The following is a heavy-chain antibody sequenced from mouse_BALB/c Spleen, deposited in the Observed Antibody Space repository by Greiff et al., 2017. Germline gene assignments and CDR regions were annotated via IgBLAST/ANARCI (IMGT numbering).Heavy chain of an antibody. CDR3: ASEGDYAMDY. CDR1: GFAFSSYD. Sequence: EVMLVESGGGLVKPGGSLKLSCAASGFAFSSYDMSWVRQTPEKRLEWVAYISSGGGSTYYPDTVKGRFTISRDNAKNTLYLQMSSLKSEDTAMYYCASEGDYAMDYWGQGTSVTVSS. CDR2: ISSGGGST. V-gene: IGHV5-12-1*01. J-gene: IGHJ4*01.